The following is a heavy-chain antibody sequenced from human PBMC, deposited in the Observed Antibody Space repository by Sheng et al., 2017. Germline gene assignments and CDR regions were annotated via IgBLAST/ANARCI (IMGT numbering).Heavy chain of an antibody. V-gene: IGHV3-48*03. J-gene: IGHJ4*02. CDR3: ARHYTTYPF. CDR2: ISSSGRTI. D-gene: IGHD2-2*02. Sequence: EVQLVESGGGLIQPGGSLRLSCVTSGFTFSTYEMDWVRQAPGKGLEWISHISSSGRTIYYADSVKGRFTISRDNAKNALFLQMNSLRAEDTAVYYCARHYTTYPFWGQGTLVTVSS. CDR1: GFTFSTYE.